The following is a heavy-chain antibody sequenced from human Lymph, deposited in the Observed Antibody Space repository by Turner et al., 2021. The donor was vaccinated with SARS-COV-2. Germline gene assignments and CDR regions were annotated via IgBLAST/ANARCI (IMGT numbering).Heavy chain of an antibody. CDR1: GFTFSSYS. V-gene: IGHV3-21*01. D-gene: IGHD2-2*03. CDR3: ARDIWRKSGYCDY. J-gene: IGHJ4*02. CDR2: ISSSSSYI. Sequence: EVQLVESGGGLVKPGGYLNLPCPASGFTFSSYSMNWCRQAPGKGLKWISSISSSSSYIYYADSVKGRFTISRDNAKNSLYLQMNSLRAEGTAVYYCARDIWRKSGYCDYWGQGTLVTVSS.